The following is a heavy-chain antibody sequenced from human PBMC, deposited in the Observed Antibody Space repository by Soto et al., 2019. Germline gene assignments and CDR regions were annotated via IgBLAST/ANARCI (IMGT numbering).Heavy chain of an antibody. CDR2: VSNDGRNK. V-gene: IGHV3-30*09. Sequence: QVQLLESGGGVVQPGRSLRLSCAASGFTFSSYAMHWVRQPPGKGLEWVAVVSNDGRNKFYADSVRVRFAISRDNSKSTLYLAMAGLRVEDTAVFYWARGQPGLVQGGQGRLV. CDR1: GFTFSSYA. CDR3: ARGQPGLVQ. J-gene: IGHJ4*02. D-gene: IGHD2-8*02.